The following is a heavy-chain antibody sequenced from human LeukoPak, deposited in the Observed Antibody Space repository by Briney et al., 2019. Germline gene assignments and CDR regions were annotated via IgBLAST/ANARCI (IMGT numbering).Heavy chain of an antibody. CDR3: AIHNRVRGYMDV. V-gene: IGHV4-38-2*01. CDR2: IYHSGRT. D-gene: IGHD3-10*01. Sequence: PSETLSLTCAVSGYSISSGYYWGWIRQPPGKGLEWIGSIYHSGRTYYNPSLKSRVTISVDTSKNQFSLKLTSVTAADTAVYYCAIHNRVRGYMDVWVKGTTVTVSS. CDR1: GYSISSGYY. J-gene: IGHJ6*03.